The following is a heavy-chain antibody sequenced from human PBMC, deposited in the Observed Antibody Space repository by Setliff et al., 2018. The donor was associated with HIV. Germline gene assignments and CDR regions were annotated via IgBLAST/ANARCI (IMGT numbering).Heavy chain of an antibody. CDR1: GDSINSGDYY. CDR2: IHSSGGF. CDR3: ARVGTNWPSWFDP. V-gene: IGHV4-61*02. D-gene: IGHD1-1*01. J-gene: IGHJ5*02. Sequence: KSSETLSLTCTVSGDSINSGDYYWSWLRQPAGERLEYIGRIHSSGGFNYNPSLQSRLTLSIDISKNHFSLKLRSVTAADTAVYYCARVGTNWPSWFDPWGQGTQVTVPQ.